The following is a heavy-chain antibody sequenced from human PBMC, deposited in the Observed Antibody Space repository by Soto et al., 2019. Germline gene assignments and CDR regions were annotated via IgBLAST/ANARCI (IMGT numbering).Heavy chain of an antibody. CDR3: GGGSGYGDGVHP. V-gene: IGHV3-7*03. Sequence: EVYLVESGGGLVQPGGSLRLSCEASGFMFSNYWMNWVRQAPGKGLQWVANIKEDGSDKFYVDSVKGRFTISRDNAKKSTPWQKNRLRGVDTGVYYFGGGSGYGDGVHPWGQGTLVIVSS. J-gene: IGHJ5*02. D-gene: IGHD4-17*01. CDR1: GFMFSNYW. CDR2: IKEDGSDK.